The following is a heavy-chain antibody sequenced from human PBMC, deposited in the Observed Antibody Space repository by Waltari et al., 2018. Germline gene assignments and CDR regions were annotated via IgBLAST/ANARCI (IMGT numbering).Heavy chain of an antibody. CDR3: ASHLEDFYYYMDV. J-gene: IGHJ6*03. CDR1: GFSFKAYT. V-gene: IGHV3-21*06. Sequence: EVQLVESGGGLVKPGGALRLSRVASGFSFKAYTMNWVRHTPEKGLEWVSSIGSSSTYTYYADSVKGRFTISRDNAANSLHLEMNALRPEDTAVYYCASHLEDFYYYMDVWGKGTTVTVSS. CDR2: IGSSSTYT.